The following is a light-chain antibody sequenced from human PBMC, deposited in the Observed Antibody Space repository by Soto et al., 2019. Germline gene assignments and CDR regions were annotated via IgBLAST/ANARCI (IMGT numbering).Light chain of an antibody. CDR3: SSYTRSSFYV. J-gene: IGLJ1*01. V-gene: IGLV2-14*01. Sequence: QSALTQPASVSGSPGQSITISFTGTSSDVGGYNYVSWYQQYPGKAPKFMIYDVSNRPSGVSNRFSGSKSGNTASLTISGLQAEDEADYYCSSYTRSSFYVFGTGTKVTVL. CDR1: SSDVGGYNY. CDR2: DVS.